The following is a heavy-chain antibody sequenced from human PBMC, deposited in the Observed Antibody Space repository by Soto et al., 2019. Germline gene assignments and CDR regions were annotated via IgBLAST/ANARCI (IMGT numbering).Heavy chain of an antibody. J-gene: IGHJ4*02. CDR3: ARELLAHSDFDF. Sequence: QVQLQESGPGLVKPSENLSLTCTVSGGSISGNYWSWIRQPAGKGLEWIGRMYNSERTNDNPSLKSPITMSMDTPKKQFPLKPTSLTAPDTAVYFCARELLAHSDFDFWGRGALVTVSS. CDR2: MYNSERT. V-gene: IGHV4-4*07. CDR1: GGSISGNY.